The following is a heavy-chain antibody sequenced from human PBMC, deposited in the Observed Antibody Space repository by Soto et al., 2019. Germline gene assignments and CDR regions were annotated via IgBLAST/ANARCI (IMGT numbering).Heavy chain of an antibody. CDR1: GGSISSSSYY. CDR3: ARNPNDYGDYSSLIDY. V-gene: IGHV4-39*01. Sequence: SETLSLTCTVSGGSISSSSYYWGWIRQPPGKGLEWIGSIYYSGSTYYNPSLKSRVTISVDTSKNQFSLKLSSVTAADTAVYYCARNPNDYGDYSSLIDYWGQGTLVTVSS. CDR2: IYYSGST. D-gene: IGHD4-17*01. J-gene: IGHJ4*02.